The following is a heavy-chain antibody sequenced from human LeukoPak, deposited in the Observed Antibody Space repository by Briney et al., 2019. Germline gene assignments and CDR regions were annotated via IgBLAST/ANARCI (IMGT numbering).Heavy chain of an antibody. D-gene: IGHD4-17*01. CDR3: ARDTYGDYSYDY. CDR2: ISSSNSYI. V-gene: IGHV3-21*01. J-gene: IGHJ4*02. CDR1: GFTFSSYS. Sequence: GGSLRLSCAASGFTFSSYSMNWVRQAPGKGLEWVSSISSSNSYIYYADSVKGRFTISRDNAKNSLYLQMNSLRAEDTAVYYCARDTYGDYSYDYWGQGTLVTVSS.